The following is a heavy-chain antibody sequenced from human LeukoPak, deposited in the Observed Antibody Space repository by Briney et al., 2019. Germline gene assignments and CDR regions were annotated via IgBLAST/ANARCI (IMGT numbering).Heavy chain of an antibody. Sequence: QTLSLTCAISGDSVSSNSAAWNWIRQSPSRGLEWLGRTYYRSKWYNDYAVSVKSRITINPDTSKNQFSLQLNSVTPEDTAVYYCARALRGWELLSHDAFDIWGQGTMVTVSS. J-gene: IGHJ3*02. D-gene: IGHD1-26*01. V-gene: IGHV6-1*01. CDR2: TYYRSKWYN. CDR1: GDSVSSNSAA. CDR3: ARALRGWELLSHDAFDI.